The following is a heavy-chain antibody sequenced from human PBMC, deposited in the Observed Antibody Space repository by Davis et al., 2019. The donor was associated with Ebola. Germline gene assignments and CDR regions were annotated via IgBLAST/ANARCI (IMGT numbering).Heavy chain of an antibody. V-gene: IGHV3-30-3*01. Sequence: PGGSLRLSCAASGFTFSSYAMHWVRQAPGKGLEWVAVISYDGSNKYYPDSVKGRFTISRDNSKNTLYLQMNSLRAEDTAVYYCARDYYGSGIVSGSWFDPWGQGTLVTVSS. J-gene: IGHJ5*02. D-gene: IGHD3-10*01. CDR3: ARDYYGSGIVSGSWFDP. CDR1: GFTFSSYA. CDR2: ISYDGSNK.